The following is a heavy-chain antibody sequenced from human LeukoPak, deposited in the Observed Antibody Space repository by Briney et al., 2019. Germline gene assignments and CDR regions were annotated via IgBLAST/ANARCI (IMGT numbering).Heavy chain of an antibody. J-gene: IGHJ4*02. V-gene: IGHV4-61*02. CDR2: LYTSGNT. CDR1: GDSVTNATNY. Sequence: SQTLSLTCTVSGDSVTNATNYWSWIRQPAGKGLEWIGRLYTSGNTNYNPSLNGRVTISVDTSKNQFSLNLRSVTAADTAVYYCARGSRLYPSYYDFWGGGSGFDYWGQGTLVTVSS. D-gene: IGHD3-3*01. CDR3: ARGSRLYPSYYDFWGGGSGFDY.